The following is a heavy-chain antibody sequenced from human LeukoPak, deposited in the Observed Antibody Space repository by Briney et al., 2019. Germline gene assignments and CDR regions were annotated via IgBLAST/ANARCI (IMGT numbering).Heavy chain of an antibody. V-gene: IGHV3-74*01. CDR3: ARGDAYALKY. D-gene: IGHD2-2*01. CDR2: INSDGTTT. J-gene: IGHJ4*02. CDR1: GFTFSSSW. Sequence: GGSLRLSCAASGFTFSSSWMHWVRQAPGKGLVWVSRINSDGTTTAYADSVKGRFTISRGNAKNTLYLQTNSLRAEDTAVYYCARGDAYALKYWGQGTLATVSS.